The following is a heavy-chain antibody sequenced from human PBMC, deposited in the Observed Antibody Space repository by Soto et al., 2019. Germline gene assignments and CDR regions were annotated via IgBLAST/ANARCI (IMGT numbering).Heavy chain of an antibody. V-gene: IGHV1-46*03. CDR2: ISPTSGTT. CDR1: EYTFTSSY. CDR3: ASPDTAPAAGNDALHI. D-gene: IGHD5-18*01. Sequence: QVQLVQSGAEVRKSGASVKLSCKASEYTFTSSYIHWVRQAPGQGLDWMGIISPTSGTTSYAQKFPGRTPKARDTSPENGYVELRSLTSKDSAVYYCASPDTAPAAGNDALHIWGQGTKVTVSS. J-gene: IGHJ3*02.